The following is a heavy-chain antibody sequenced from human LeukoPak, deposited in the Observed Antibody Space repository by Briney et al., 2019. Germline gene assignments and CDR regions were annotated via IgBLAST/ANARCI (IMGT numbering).Heavy chain of an antibody. CDR3: ARAHCSGGSCWLDY. Sequence: PGGSLRLSCAASGFTFSDYYMSWIRQAPGKGLEGVSYISSSGSTIYYADSVKGRFTISRDNAKNSLYLQMNSLRAEDTAVYYCARAHCSGGSCWLDYWGQGTLVTVSS. CDR1: GFTFSDYY. D-gene: IGHD2-15*01. J-gene: IGHJ4*02. V-gene: IGHV3-11*01. CDR2: ISSSGSTI.